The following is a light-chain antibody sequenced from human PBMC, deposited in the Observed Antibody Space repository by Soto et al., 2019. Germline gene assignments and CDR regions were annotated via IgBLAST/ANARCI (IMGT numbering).Light chain of an antibody. CDR3: QQRSNWPPEIT. CDR2: DAS. Sequence: EIVLTQSPATLSLSPGERATLSCRASQSVSSYLAWYQQKPGQAPRLLIYDASNRATGIPARFSGSGSGTAFTHTISSLAPEDFAVYYCQQRSNWPPEITFGQGTRLEIK. CDR1: QSVSSY. V-gene: IGKV3-11*01. J-gene: IGKJ5*01.